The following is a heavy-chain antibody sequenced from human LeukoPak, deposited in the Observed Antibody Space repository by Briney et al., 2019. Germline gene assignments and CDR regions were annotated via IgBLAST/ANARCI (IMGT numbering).Heavy chain of an antibody. CDR2: FDPEDGET. CDR3: VTTHHYEAFFDY. D-gene: IGHD3-3*01. J-gene: IGHJ4*02. CDR1: GYTLTELS. Sequence: ASVKVSCKVSGYTLTELSMHWVRQAPGKGLEWMGGFDPEDGETIYAQKFQGRVTMTEDTSTDTAYMELSSLRSKDTAVYYCVTTHHYEAFFDYWGQGTLVTVSS. V-gene: IGHV1-24*01.